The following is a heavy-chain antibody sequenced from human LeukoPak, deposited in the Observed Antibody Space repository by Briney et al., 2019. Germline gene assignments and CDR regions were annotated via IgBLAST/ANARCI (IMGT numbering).Heavy chain of an antibody. CDR3: ARGTAAAANRNWFDS. CDR2: IAETGAGT. CDR1: GFMFSRYA. V-gene: IGHV3-23*01. Sequence: GGSLRLSCAASGFMFSRYAMIWVRQTPGKGLEWVSAIAETGAGTYYADSVKGRFTMSRDNSRNTVYLQMDSLRAEDTAVYFCARGTAAAANRNWFDSWGQGTLVTVSS. J-gene: IGHJ5*01. D-gene: IGHD2-2*01.